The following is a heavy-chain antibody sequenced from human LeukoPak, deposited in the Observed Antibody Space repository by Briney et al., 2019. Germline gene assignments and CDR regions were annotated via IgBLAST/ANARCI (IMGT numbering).Heavy chain of an antibody. D-gene: IGHD2-8*02. J-gene: IGHJ6*03. Sequence: GGSLRLSCAASGFTFRNYGMQWVRQATGKGLEWVSCIWSDGHNRFYAHSVKGRFTISRDNSKNMLYLQMDALRAEDTALYFCAKDPGASVSGFHMDVWGKGTTVIVSS. V-gene: IGHV3-30*02. CDR2: IWSDGHNR. CDR1: GFTFRNYG. CDR3: AKDPGASVSGFHMDV.